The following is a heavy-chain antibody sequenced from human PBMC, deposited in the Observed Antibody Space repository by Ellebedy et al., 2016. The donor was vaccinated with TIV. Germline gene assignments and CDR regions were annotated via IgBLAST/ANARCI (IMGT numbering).Heavy chain of an antibody. CDR2: AHNDETYK. J-gene: IGHJ6*02. CDR3: AKDQGFAMDV. Sequence: GESLKISCAASGFIFNNYILHLVRQAPGKGLEWVAIAHNDETYKFYADSVKGRFTVSRDNSGNTAYLHMSSLRVEDTAVYYCAKDQGFAMDVWGQGTTVTVSS. V-gene: IGHV3-30*02. CDR1: GFIFNNYI.